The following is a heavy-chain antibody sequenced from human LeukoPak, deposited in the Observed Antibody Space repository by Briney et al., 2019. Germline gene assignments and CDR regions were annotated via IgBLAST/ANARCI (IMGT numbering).Heavy chain of an antibody. CDR3: ARDGFGNYFDY. CDR1: GFTFSSYW. D-gene: IGHD3-16*01. V-gene: IGHV3-7*03. J-gene: IGHJ4*02. CDR2: IKQDGSEK. Sequence: XGSLRLSCAASGFTFSSYWMSWVRQAPGKGLEWVANIKQDGSEKYYVDSVKGRFTISRDNAKNSLYLQMNSLRAEDTAVYYCARDGFGNYFDYWGQGTLVTVSS.